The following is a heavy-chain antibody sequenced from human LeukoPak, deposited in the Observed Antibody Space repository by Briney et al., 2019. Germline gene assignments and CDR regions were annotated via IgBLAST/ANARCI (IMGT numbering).Heavy chain of an antibody. CDR2: IKSDGSNT. CDR1: GFTFNNYY. J-gene: IGHJ4*02. D-gene: IGHD4-17*01. CDR3: ARGGHYPFDY. Sequence: GGTLRLSCAASGFTFNNYYMHWVRQAPGKGLVWVSRIKSDGSNTNYADSVKGRFTISRDNAKNTLYLQMNSLRAEDTALYYCARGGHYPFDYWGQGTPVTVSS. V-gene: IGHV3-74*01.